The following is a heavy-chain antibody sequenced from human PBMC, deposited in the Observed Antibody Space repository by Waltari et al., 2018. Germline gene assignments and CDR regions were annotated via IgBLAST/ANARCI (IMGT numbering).Heavy chain of an antibody. Sequence: QVQLQESGPGLVKPSGTLSLTCTVSGGSIINYYWSWIRQPPGKGLEWIGYIYYSGSTNYNPSLKSRVTISGDTSKNQFSLKLSSVTAADTAVYYCARRGSGSYSSFAFDIWGQGTMVTVSS. CDR3: ARRGSGSYSSFAFDI. CDR1: GGSIINYY. D-gene: IGHD1-26*01. CDR2: IYYSGST. J-gene: IGHJ3*02. V-gene: IGHV4-59*08.